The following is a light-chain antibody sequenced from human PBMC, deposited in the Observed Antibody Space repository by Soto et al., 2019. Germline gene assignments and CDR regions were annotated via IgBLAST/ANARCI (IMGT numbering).Light chain of an antibody. J-gene: IGLJ2*01. CDR2: DVT. Sequence: QSALTQPRSVSGSPGQSVTISCTGTSSDVGGSNYVSWYQQHPGKTPKLMIYDVTKRPSGVPDRFSGSKSDNTASLTISGLQVEDEADYYCCSYAGSYTLLFGGGTKVTVL. CDR1: SSDVGGSNY. V-gene: IGLV2-11*01. CDR3: CSYAGSYTLL.